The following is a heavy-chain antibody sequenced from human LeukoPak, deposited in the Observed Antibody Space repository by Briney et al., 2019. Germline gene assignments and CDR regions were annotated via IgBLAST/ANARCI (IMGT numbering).Heavy chain of an antibody. CDR2: IWYDGSNK. D-gene: IGHD2-2*01. Sequence: GGSLRLSCAASGFTFSSYGMHWVRQAPGKGLEWVAVIWYDGSNKYYADSVKGRFTISRDNSKNTLYLQMNSLRAEDTAVYYCAKDRLRGSTTYTRFDYWGQGTLVTVSS. CDR3: AKDRLRGSTTYTRFDY. V-gene: IGHV3-30*02. J-gene: IGHJ4*02. CDR1: GFTFSSYG.